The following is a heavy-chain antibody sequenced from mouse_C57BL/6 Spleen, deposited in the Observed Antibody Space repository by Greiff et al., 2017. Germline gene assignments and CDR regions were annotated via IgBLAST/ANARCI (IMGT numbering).Heavy chain of an antibody. Sequence: VKLQESGAELVKPGASVKLSCKASGYAFSSYWMNWVKQRPGKGLEWIGQIYPGDGDTNYNGTFKGKATLTADKSSSTAYMQLSSLTSEDSAVXFCAGSGSSPFAMDYWGQGTSVTVSS. CDR3: AGSGSSPFAMDY. J-gene: IGHJ4*01. V-gene: IGHV1-80*01. D-gene: IGHD1-1*01. CDR2: IYPGDGDT. CDR1: GYAFSSYW.